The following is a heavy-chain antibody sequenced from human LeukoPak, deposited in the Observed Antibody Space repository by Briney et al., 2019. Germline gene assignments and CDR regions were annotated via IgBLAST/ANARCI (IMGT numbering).Heavy chain of an antibody. D-gene: IGHD6-13*01. Sequence: PSETLSLTCSVSGAPISDYFWNWIRQPAGEGLEWVGHTYITGTTNYNPSLKSRVTMSIDTSKNQFSLNLSSVTAADTAIYYCSKGGSSWYNWFDPWGQGTLVTVSS. CDR2: TYITGTT. V-gene: IGHV4-4*07. CDR1: GAPISDYF. J-gene: IGHJ5*02. CDR3: SKGGSSWYNWFDP.